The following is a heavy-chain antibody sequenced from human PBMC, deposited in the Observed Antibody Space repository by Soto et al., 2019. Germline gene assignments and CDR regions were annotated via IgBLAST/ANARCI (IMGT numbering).Heavy chain of an antibody. CDR3: AKTANGWFSAFDI. V-gene: IGHV3-23*01. D-gene: IGHD6-19*01. Sequence: EVQLLESGRGLVQPGGSLRLSCAASGFTFSSYAMSWVRQAPGKGVEWVSAISGSGGTTYYADSVKGRFTFSRDNSKNTLYLQMNSLRAEDTAVSYCAKTANGWFSAFDIWGQGTMVTVSS. J-gene: IGHJ3*02. CDR1: GFTFSSYA. CDR2: ISGSGGTT.